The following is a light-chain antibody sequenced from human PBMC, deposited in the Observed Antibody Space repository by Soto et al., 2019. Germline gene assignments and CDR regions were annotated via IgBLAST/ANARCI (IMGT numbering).Light chain of an antibody. CDR1: QGISIY. Sequence: DIQMTQSPSSLSASVGDRVTITCRASQGISIYLAWFQQKPGNAPQSLIYAASTLQSGVPSKFTGGGSGTDFTLTISSLQPEDSATYYCQQYNTYPRTFGQGTKVEVK. CDR2: AAS. J-gene: IGKJ1*01. CDR3: QQYNTYPRT. V-gene: IGKV1-16*02.